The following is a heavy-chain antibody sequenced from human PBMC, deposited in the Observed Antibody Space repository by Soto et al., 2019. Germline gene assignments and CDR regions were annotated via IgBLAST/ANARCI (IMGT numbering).Heavy chain of an antibody. CDR2: IYYSGST. D-gene: IGHD4-17*01. CDR3: ARGSDYGDCDY. J-gene: IGHJ4*02. V-gene: IGHV4-59*01. Sequence: SETLSLTCTVSGGSISSYYLSWIRQPPGKGLEWIGYIYYSGSTNFNPSLKSRVTISVDTSKNQFSLKLSSVTAADTAVYYCARGSDYGDCDYWGQGTLVTVSS. CDR1: GGSISSYY.